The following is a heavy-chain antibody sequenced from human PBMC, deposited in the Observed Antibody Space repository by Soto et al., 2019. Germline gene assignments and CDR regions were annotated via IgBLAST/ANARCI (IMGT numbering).Heavy chain of an antibody. CDR3: ARALRGYSGYVDYYYGMDV. Sequence: ASAKVSCKASGGTFSSYAISWVRQAPGQGLEWMGGIIPIFGTANYAQKFQGRVTITADESTSTAYMELSSLRSEDTAVYYCARALRGYSGYVDYYYGMDVWGQGTTVTVSS. CDR2: IIPIFGTA. CDR1: GGTFSSYA. J-gene: IGHJ6*02. D-gene: IGHD5-12*01. V-gene: IGHV1-69*13.